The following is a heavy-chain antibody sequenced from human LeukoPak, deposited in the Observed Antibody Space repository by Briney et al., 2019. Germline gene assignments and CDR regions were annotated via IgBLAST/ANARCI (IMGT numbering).Heavy chain of an antibody. CDR2: ISGSGGST. CDR1: GFRFSSYS. D-gene: IGHD3-22*01. Sequence: GGSLRLSCITFGFRFSSYSMSWVRQAPGKGLEWVSAISGSGGSTYYADSVKGRFTISRDNSKNTLYLQMNSLRAEDTAVYYCANYDSSGYHPGYWGQGTLVTVSS. CDR3: ANYDSSGYHPGY. V-gene: IGHV3-23*01. J-gene: IGHJ4*02.